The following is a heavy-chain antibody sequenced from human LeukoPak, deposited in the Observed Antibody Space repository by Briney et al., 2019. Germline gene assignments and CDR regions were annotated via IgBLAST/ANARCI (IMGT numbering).Heavy chain of an antibody. CDR2: ISTRSNYI. Sequence: GGSLRLSCAASGSVFSRRTMNWFRQSPGKGLEWVSSISTRSNYIYYADSVKGRFNISRDNTKNSLFLDMTSLRDDDTAVYYCASTVHGSTTDSEGYYPKWFDHWGQGTLVTVSS. CDR1: GSVFSRRT. V-gene: IGHV3-21*01. J-gene: IGHJ5*01. D-gene: IGHD3-3*01. CDR3: ASTVHGSTTDSEGYYPKWFDH.